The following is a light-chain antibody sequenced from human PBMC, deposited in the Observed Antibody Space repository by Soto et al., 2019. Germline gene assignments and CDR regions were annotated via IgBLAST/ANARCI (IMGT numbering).Light chain of an antibody. CDR2: DVS. V-gene: IGLV2-14*01. Sequence: QSALTQPASVSGSPGXXXXISCTGTSSDVGGYNYVSWYQQHPGKAPKLMIYDVSNRPSGVSNRFSGSKSGNTASLTISGLQAEDEADYYCSSYTSSSTLMVFGGGTKLTVL. CDR3: SSYTSSSTLMV. CDR1: SSDVGGYNY. J-gene: IGLJ2*01.